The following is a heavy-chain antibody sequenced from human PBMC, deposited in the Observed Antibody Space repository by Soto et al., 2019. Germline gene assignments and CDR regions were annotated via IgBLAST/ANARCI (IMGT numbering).Heavy chain of an antibody. D-gene: IGHD5-18*01. Sequence: SETLSLTCAVSGGSISRSNWWSWVRQPPGKGLEWIGEIYHSGSTNYNPSLKSRVTISVDKSKNQFSLKLSSVTAADTAVYSCASTPWDGYTGYYFDYWGQGTLVTVSS. J-gene: IGHJ4*02. V-gene: IGHV4-4*02. CDR2: IYHSGST. CDR1: GGSISRSNW. CDR3: ASTPWDGYTGYYFDY.